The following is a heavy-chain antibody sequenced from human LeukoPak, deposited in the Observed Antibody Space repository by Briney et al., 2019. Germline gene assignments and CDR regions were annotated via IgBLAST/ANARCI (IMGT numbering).Heavy chain of an antibody. CDR1: GGSISSYY. V-gene: IGHV4-59*08. CDR2: IYYSGST. J-gene: IGHJ4*02. D-gene: IGHD3-22*01. CDR3: ARLLYYYDSSGLGTGYFDY. Sequence: SETLSLTCTVSGGSISSYYWSWIRQPPGKGLEWIGYIYYSGSTNYNPSLKSRVTISVDTSKNQFSLKLSSVTAADPAVYYCARLLYYYDSSGLGTGYFDYWGQGTLVTVSS.